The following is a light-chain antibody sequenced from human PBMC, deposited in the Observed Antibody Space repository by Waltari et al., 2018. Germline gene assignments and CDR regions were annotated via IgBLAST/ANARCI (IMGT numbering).Light chain of an antibody. CDR1: QSIRTD. CDR3: QQYNSWPPEA. CDR2: GAF. V-gene: IGKV3-15*01. Sequence: EIVLTQSPATLSVSQGESATLSCTVSQSIRTDVAWYHQKPGQAPTLLIYGAFSRATGIPARFSGEGSGTEFTLTISSLKSEDFGLYYCQQYNSWPPEAFGQGTKVEIK. J-gene: IGKJ1*01.